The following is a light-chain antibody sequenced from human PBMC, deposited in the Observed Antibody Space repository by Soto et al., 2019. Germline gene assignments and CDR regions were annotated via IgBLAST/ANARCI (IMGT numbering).Light chain of an antibody. CDR2: DAS. CDR3: QQRSNWPT. V-gene: IGKV3-11*01. J-gene: IGKJ3*01. Sequence: EIVLTQSPATLSLSPGERATLSCRASQSVSTYLAWYQQKPGQAPRLLIYDASNRATGIPARFSGSGSGTDFTLTISSLEPEDFAVYYCQQRSNWPTFGPGTHIDIK. CDR1: QSVSTY.